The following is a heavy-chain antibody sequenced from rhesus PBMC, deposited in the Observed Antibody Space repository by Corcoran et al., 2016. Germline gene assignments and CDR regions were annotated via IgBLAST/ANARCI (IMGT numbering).Heavy chain of an antibody. J-gene: IGHJ4*01. V-gene: IGHV3-136*01. CDR3: TRVFPIYEDDYGYYPSPIFDY. D-gene: IGHD3-9*01. CDR2: ILFTCTTI. Sequence: EVQLVESGGGLVQPGGSLRLSCAASGFTFSSYDMSWVRQAPGKGLEGVSYILFTCTTIYYAVSFKGRCTISRDNGKNSLSLQMSSLIAEDTAVYYCTRVFPIYEDDYGYYPSPIFDYWGQGVLVTVSS. CDR1: GFTFSSYD.